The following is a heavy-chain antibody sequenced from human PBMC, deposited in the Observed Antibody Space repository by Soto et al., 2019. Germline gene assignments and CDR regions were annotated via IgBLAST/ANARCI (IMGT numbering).Heavy chain of an antibody. CDR1: GYSINSGYI. D-gene: IGHD1-1*01. J-gene: IGHJ5*02. Sequence: SETLSLTCTVSGYSINSGYIWGWVRRPPGQGLERIGSRYSTGTTYYNPSLRRRVKMSVDTSKNQLSLVLRSVTAADTAVYYCVARATVVNSPWFDPWGQGTQVTVSS. CDR2: RYSTGTT. V-gene: IGHV4-38-2*02. CDR3: VARATVVNSPWFDP.